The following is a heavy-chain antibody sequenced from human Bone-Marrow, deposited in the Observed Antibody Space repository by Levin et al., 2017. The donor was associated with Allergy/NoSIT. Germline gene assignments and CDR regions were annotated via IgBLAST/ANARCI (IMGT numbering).Heavy chain of an antibody. J-gene: IGHJ4*02. CDR2: IYYSGIS. CDR1: GGSINSGDYY. D-gene: IGHD1-26*01. V-gene: IGHV4-30-4*01. Sequence: SQTLSLTCTVSGGSINSGDYYWRWIRQPPEKGLEWIGNIYYSGISYYNPSLKSRATISVDTSKNQFSLKLTSVTAADTAVYYCARDRRVVGETTIDYWGRGTLVTVSS. CDR3: ARDRRVVGETTIDY.